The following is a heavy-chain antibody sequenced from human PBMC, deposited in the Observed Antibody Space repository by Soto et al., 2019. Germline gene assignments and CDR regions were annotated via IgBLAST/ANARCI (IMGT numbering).Heavy chain of an antibody. CDR2: MNPNSGNT. Sequence: ASVKVSCKASGYTFTSYDINWVRQATGQGLEWMGWMNPNSGNTGYAQKFQGRVTMTRNTSISTAYMELSSLRSEDTAVYYCARREDYYYYYGMDVWGQGTKGTVSS. CDR1: GYTFTSYD. V-gene: IGHV1-8*01. J-gene: IGHJ6*02. CDR3: ARREDYYYYYGMDV.